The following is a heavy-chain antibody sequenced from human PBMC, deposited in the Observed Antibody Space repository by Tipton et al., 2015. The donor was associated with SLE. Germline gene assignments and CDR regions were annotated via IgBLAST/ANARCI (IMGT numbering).Heavy chain of an antibody. V-gene: IGHV4-30-2*01. CDR1: GGSISSGGYS. Sequence: TLSLTCAVSGGSISSGGYSWSWIRQPPGKGLEWIGYIYHSGSTYYNPSLKSRVTISVDTSKNQFSLKLSSVTAADTAVYYCAREERGIQLWSFDYWGQGTLVTVSS. CDR2: IYHSGST. CDR3: AREERGIQLWSFDY. J-gene: IGHJ4*02. D-gene: IGHD5-18*01.